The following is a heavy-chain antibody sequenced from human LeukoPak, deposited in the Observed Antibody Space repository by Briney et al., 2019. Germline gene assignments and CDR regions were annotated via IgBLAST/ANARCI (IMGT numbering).Heavy chain of an antibody. CDR2: IKSKTDGGTI. CDR1: GFTVSSNY. CDR3: TTDAGIAVASDIDY. Sequence: GGSLRLSCAASGFTVSSNYMSWVRQAPGKGLEWVGRIKSKTDGGTIDYAAPVKGRFTISRDDSRNTLYLQMNSLKTEDTAVYYCTTDAGIAVASDIDYWGQGTLVTVSS. D-gene: IGHD6-19*01. V-gene: IGHV3-15*01. J-gene: IGHJ4*02.